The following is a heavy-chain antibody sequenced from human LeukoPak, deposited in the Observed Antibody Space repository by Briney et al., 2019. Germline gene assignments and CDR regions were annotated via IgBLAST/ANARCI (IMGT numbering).Heavy chain of an antibody. CDR2: INHEGGGI. CDR1: GFTFSESW. Sequence: GGSLRLSCAASGFTFSESWLTWVRQVPGQGLEWVAHINHEGGGIQYVDSVKGRFTISRDNAKGSVYLQMSSLRAEDTAIYHCATYINWVAGDVWGQGTTVIVSS. CDR3: ATYINWVAGDV. V-gene: IGHV3-7*01. D-gene: IGHD1-1*01. J-gene: IGHJ6*02.